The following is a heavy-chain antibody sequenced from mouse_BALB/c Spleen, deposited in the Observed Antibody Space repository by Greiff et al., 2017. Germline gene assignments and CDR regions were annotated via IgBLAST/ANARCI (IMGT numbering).Heavy chain of an antibody. V-gene: IGHV2-6-7*01. D-gene: IGHD2-3*01. CDR2: IWGDGST. J-gene: IGHJ3*01. Sequence: QVQLKESGPGLVAPSQSLSITCTVSGFSLTGYGVNWVRQPPGKGLEWLGMIWGDGSTDYNSALKSRLSISKDNSKSQVFLKMNSLQTDDTARYYCARDLDGYYAQFAYWGQGTLVTVSA. CDR3: ARDLDGYYAQFAY. CDR1: GFSLTGYG.